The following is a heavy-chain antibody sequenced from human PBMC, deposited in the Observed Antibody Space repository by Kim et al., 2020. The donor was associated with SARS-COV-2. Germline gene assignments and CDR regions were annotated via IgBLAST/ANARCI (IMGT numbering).Heavy chain of an antibody. Sequence: GGSLRLSCAASGFTFSSYAMHGVRQAPGKGLEWVAVISYDGSNKYYADSVKGRFTISRDNSKNTLYLQMNSLRAEDTAVYYCARAYYGSGSYYRSPYYWG. CDR3: ARAYYGSGSYYRSPYY. D-gene: IGHD3-10*01. CDR1: GFTFSSYA. CDR2: ISYDGSNK. V-gene: IGHV3-30*04. J-gene: IGHJ4*01.